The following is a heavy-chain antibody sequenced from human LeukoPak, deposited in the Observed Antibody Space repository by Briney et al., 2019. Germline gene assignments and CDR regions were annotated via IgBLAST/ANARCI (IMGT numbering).Heavy chain of an antibody. J-gene: IGHJ4*02. V-gene: IGHV4-38-2*02. CDR3: ARLDGGFVVVPADY. D-gene: IGHD2-2*01. CDR1: GYSISSGYY. CDR2: IYHRGGT. Sequence: SETLSLTCTVSGYSISSGYYWGWIRQPPGKGLEWIGSIYHRGGTYYSPSLKSRVTISADTSQNQFSLKLRSVTAADTAVYYCARLDGGFVVVPADYWGQGTLVTVSS.